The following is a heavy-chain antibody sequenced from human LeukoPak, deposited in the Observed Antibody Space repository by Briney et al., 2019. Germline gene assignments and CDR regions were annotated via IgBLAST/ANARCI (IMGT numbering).Heavy chain of an antibody. J-gene: IGHJ4*02. CDR2: MNPNSGNT. V-gene: IGHV1-8*01. CDR3: PRGSSGRRDN. Sequence: GASVKVSCKASGYTFTSCDINWVRHATGQGLEWMGWMNPNSGNTGYGQSLQGRITMPKDISIGTAYMELSNMTSEDTAIYSCPRGSSGRRDNWGQGTLVTVSA. D-gene: IGHD6-19*01. CDR1: GYTFTSCD.